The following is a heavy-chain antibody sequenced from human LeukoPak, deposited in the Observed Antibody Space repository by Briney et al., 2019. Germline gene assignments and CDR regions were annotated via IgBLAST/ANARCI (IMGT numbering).Heavy chain of an antibody. CDR2: ILNDGSQE. J-gene: IGHJ3*02. D-gene: IGHD3-16*01. CDR3: ARDDALGDNALDI. CDR1: GFTFSSYG. Sequence: GGSLRLSCAASGFTFSSYGMHWVRQAPGKGLEWVAVILNDGSQEKYADSVKGRFTISSDNSKHTLFLQMNSLRAEDTAVYYCARDDALGDNALDIWGQGTMVTVSS. V-gene: IGHV3-33*01.